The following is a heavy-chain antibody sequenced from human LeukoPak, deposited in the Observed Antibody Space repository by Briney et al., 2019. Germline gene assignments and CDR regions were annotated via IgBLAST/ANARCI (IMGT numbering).Heavy chain of an antibody. Sequence: ASVKVSCKASGYTFTGYYMHWVRQAPGQGLEWMGWINPNSGGTNYAQKFQGRVTMTRDTSISTAYMELSRLRSDDTAVYYCARALDYGGNYYYYYMDVWGKGTTVTISS. D-gene: IGHD4-23*01. J-gene: IGHJ6*03. V-gene: IGHV1-2*02. CDR1: GYTFTGYY. CDR2: INPNSGGT. CDR3: ARALDYGGNYYYYYMDV.